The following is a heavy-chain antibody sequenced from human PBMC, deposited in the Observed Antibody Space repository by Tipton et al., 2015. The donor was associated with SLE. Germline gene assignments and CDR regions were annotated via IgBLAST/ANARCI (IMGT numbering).Heavy chain of an antibody. Sequence: LRLSCTVSGGSISSYYWSWIRQPPGKGLEWIGYIYYSGSTNYNPSLKSRVTISVDTSKNQFSLKLSSVTAADTAVYYCAREVGTSSGWYFSYWYFDLWGRGNLVTVSS. V-gene: IGHV4-59*01. CDR3: AREVGTSSGWYFSYWYFDL. CDR2: IYYSGST. J-gene: IGHJ2*01. CDR1: GGSISSYY. D-gene: IGHD6-19*01.